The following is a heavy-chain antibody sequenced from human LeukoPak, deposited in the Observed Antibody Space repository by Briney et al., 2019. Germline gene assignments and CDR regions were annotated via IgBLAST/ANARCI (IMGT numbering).Heavy chain of an antibody. Sequence: VASVKVSCKVSGHTLSELTMYWVRQAPGKGLEWMGGFDPENDERMYARNFRGRATMTEDTSTDTAYMELSSLRSEDTAVYFCATEMTSVVPDYWGQGTLVTVSS. CDR1: GHTLSELT. D-gene: IGHD4-11*01. V-gene: IGHV1-24*01. CDR2: FDPENDER. J-gene: IGHJ4*02. CDR3: ATEMTSVVPDY.